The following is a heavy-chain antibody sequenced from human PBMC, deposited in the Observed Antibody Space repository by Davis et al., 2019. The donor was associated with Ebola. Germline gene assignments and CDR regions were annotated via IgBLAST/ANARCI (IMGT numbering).Heavy chain of an antibody. V-gene: IGHV3-30*02. CDR2: IRYHGNGK. D-gene: IGHD4-17*01. CDR1: GFTFSRNG. Sequence: GGSLRLSCAASGFTFSRNGMHCVRQAPGKGLEWVAFIRYHGNGKYYADSVKGRFTISRDNLQDTLYLQMNSLSAEDSGVYYCATSYFTVTTLYWGQGTLVTVSS. CDR3: ATSYFTVTTLY. J-gene: IGHJ4*02.